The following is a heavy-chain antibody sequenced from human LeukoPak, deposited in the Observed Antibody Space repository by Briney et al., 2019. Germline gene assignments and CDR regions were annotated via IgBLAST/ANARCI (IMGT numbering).Heavy chain of an antibody. CDR3: AGGGYSYGRNSYFDY. D-gene: IGHD5-18*01. J-gene: IGHJ4*02. V-gene: IGHV4-34*01. CDR2: IDHSGST. Sequence: SETLSLTCAVYGGSFSGYYWSWIRQPPGKGLEWIGEIDHSGSTNYNPSLKSRVTISVDTSKNQFSLKLSSVTAADTAVYYCAGGGYSYGRNSYFDYWGQGTLVTVSS. CDR1: GGSFSGYY.